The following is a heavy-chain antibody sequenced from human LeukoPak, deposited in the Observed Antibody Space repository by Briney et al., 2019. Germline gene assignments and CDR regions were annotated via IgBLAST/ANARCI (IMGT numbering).Heavy chain of an antibody. CDR1: GGSISSGDYS. Sequence: PSQTLSLTCAVSGGSISSGDYSWCWLQQPPGKGLEWIGYIYHSGSTYYNPSLKSRVTISVDRSKNQFSLKLSSVTAADTAVYYCASGRGVRAATGDSYYYYGMDVWGQGTTVTVSS. V-gene: IGHV4-30-2*01. CDR3: ASGRGVRAATGDSYYYYGMDV. CDR2: IYHSGST. J-gene: IGHJ6*02. D-gene: IGHD6-13*01.